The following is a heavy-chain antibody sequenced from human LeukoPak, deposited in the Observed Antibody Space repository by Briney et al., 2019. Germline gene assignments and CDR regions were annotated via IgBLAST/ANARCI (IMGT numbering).Heavy chain of an antibody. J-gene: IGHJ6*02. CDR1: XYSFTSYW. Sequence: SLQISCKGSXYSFTSYWIGWVRQMPGKGLEWMGIIYPGDSDTRYSPSFQGQVTISADKSISTAYLQWSSLKASDTAMYYCARHGSSMIKEWFGYYYYGMDVWGQGTTVTVSS. CDR3: ARHGSSMIKEWFGYYYYGMDV. V-gene: IGHV5-51*01. CDR2: IYPGDSDT. D-gene: IGHD3-3*01.